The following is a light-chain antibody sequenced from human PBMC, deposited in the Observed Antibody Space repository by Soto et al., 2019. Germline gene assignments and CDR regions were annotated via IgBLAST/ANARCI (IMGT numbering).Light chain of an antibody. J-gene: IGLJ7*01. Sequence: QAVVTQPPPVSGTPGQRVTISCSGSSSNIGNNFVYWYQHLPGAAPTLVVYSDNHRPSGVPVRFSGSKSGTSASLTISGLRSEDEATYYCATWDDSLSGFVVFGGGTQLTVL. CDR3: ATWDDSLSGFVV. CDR1: SSNIGNNF. V-gene: IGLV1-47*01. CDR2: SDN.